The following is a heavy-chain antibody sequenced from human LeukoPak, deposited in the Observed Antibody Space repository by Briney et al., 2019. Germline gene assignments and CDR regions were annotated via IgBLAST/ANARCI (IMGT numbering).Heavy chain of an antibody. CDR3: AKAGAVTYMDV. V-gene: IGHV3-33*06. CDR1: GFTFSSYG. D-gene: IGHD6-19*01. Sequence: GRSLRLSCAASGFTFSSYGVHWVRQAPGKGLEWVAVIWYDGSNKYYADSVKGRFTISRDNSKNTLYLQMNSLRAEDTAVYYCAKAGAVTYMDVWGKGTTVTVSS. CDR2: IWYDGSNK. J-gene: IGHJ6*03.